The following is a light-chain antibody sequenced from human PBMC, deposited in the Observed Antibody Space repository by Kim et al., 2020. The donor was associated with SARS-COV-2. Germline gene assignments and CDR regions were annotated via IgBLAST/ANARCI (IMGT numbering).Light chain of an antibody. V-gene: IGLV2-14*03. CDR1: SSDVGGYNY. CDR2: DAS. J-gene: IGLJ2*01. CDR3: SSYTSSSTVV. Sequence: QSALTQPASVSGSPGQSITISCTGTSSDVGGYNYVSWYQQHPGKAPKLMIYDASNRPSGVSNRFSGSKSGNTASLTISGLQAEDEADYYCSSYTSSSTVVFGGGPQLTVL.